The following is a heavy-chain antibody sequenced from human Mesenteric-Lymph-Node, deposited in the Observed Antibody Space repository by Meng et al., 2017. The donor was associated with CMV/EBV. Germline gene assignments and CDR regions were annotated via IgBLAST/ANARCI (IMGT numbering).Heavy chain of an antibody. D-gene: IGHD6-19*01. V-gene: IGHV4-61*01. J-gene: IGHJ3*02. CDR2: IYYSGSN. CDR1: GDSVNSVTYY. Sequence: SETLSLTCTVSGDSVNSVTYYWTWIRQPPGKELEYIGYIYYSGSNIYNPSLKSRVTMSLDTSKNQYSLKLSSVSTADTAVYYCATLPGPYRSVWSYAFDNWGQGTMVTVSS. CDR3: ATLPGPYRSVWSYAFDN.